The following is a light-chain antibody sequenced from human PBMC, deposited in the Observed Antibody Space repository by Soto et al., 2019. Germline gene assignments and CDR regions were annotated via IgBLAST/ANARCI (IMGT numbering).Light chain of an antibody. CDR1: QSVSSTY. Sequence: EIVLTQSPGTLSLSPGERATLSCRASQSVSSTYLAWYQQKPGQAPGLLLYGASNRASGIPDRFSGSGSGTEFTLTISRLEPEDFAVYYCQQYNNWPRTFGQGTKVDIK. V-gene: IGKV3-20*01. CDR2: GAS. J-gene: IGKJ1*01. CDR3: QQYNNWPRT.